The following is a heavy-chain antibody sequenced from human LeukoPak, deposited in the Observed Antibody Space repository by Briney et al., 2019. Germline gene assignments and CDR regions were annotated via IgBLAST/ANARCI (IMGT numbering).Heavy chain of an antibody. CDR2: FDPEDGET. CDR1: VYTLTELS. J-gene: IGHJ4*02. CDR3: ATLGWFGDHGVYFDY. V-gene: IGHV1-24*01. D-gene: IGHD3-10*01. Sequence: ASVKVSRQVSVYTLTELSMHWVRQAPGKGLEWVGGFDPEDGETNYAHKFQGRVTMTEDTSTDTAYMGLSSLRSEDTAVYYCATLGWFGDHGVYFDYWGQGTLVTVSS.